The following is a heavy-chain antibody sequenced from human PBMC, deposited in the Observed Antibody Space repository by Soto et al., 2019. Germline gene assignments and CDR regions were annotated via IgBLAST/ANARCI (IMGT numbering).Heavy chain of an antibody. D-gene: IGHD3-10*01. J-gene: IGHJ6*03. Sequence: EVQLVESGGGLVLPGGTLRLSCAASGFTVSSKYISWVRQAPGKWLEWVSLLQSGCTTYYADSVEGRFTISRDSSKNMLQLQMDSLRAADTAVYYCARGVLLWYGDLSRRGDHYYYMDVWGKGTTVTVSS. CDR2: LQSGCTT. V-gene: IGHV3-66*01. CDR1: GFTVSSKY. CDR3: ARGVLLWYGDLSRRGDHYYYMDV.